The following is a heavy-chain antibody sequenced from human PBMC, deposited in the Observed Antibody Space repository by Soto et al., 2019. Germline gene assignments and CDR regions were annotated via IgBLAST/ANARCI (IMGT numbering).Heavy chain of an antibody. V-gene: IGHV3-23*01. CDR2: ISAGSEGA. Sequence: EVQLLESGGGLVQPGGALRLSCAASGFTFSSHAMSWVRQAPGKGLEWISSISAGSEGAYYADSVKGRFTISRDNSNNTLYLQMTRRRAEDTSVYYCARDRGWYLHWGQGTLVTVSS. CDR1: GFTFSSHA. J-gene: IGHJ4*02. CDR3: ARDRGWYLH. D-gene: IGHD2-15*01.